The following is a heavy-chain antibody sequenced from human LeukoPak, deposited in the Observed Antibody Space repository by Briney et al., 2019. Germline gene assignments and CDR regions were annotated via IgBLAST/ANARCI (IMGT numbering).Heavy chain of an antibody. CDR2: ISGSGGST. CDR1: GFTFSSYA. CDR3: AKTPRQWGWLPQDFDY. Sequence: PGGSLRLSCAASGFTFSSYAMSWVRQAPGKGLEWVSAISGSGGSTYYADSVKGRFTISRDNSKNTLYLQMNSLRAEDTAVYYCAKTPRQWGWLPQDFDYWGQGTLVTVSS. J-gene: IGHJ4*02. D-gene: IGHD5-24*01. V-gene: IGHV3-23*01.